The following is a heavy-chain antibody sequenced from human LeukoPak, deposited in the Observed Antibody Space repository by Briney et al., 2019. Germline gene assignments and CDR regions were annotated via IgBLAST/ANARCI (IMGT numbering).Heavy chain of an antibody. D-gene: IGHD3-10*01. Sequence: RPGGSLRLSCAASGFTFDDYGMSWVRQAPGKGLEWVSGINWNGGSTGYADSVKGRFTISRDNAKNSLYLQMNSLRAKDTALYYCARGGGSGSSLVVWYFDLWGRGTLVTVSS. J-gene: IGHJ2*01. CDR2: INWNGGST. CDR1: GFTFDDYG. V-gene: IGHV3-20*04. CDR3: ARGGGSGSSLVVWYFDL.